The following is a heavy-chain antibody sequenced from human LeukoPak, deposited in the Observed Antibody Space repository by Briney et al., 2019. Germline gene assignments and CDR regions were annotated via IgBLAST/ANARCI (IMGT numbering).Heavy chain of an antibody. CDR3: ARVSPDSSGLYYFDY. CDR1: GFTFSRYW. Sequence: PGGSLRLSCAASGFTFSRYWMHWVRQAPGKGLVWVSRVNGDGSRTTYADSVKGRFTISRDNAKNTVYLQMNSLRAEDTAVYYCARVSPDSSGLYYFDYWGQGTLVTVSS. V-gene: IGHV3-74*01. J-gene: IGHJ4*02. D-gene: IGHD3-22*01. CDR2: VNGDGSRT.